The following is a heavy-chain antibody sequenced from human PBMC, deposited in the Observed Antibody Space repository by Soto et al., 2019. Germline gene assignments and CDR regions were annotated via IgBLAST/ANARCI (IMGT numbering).Heavy chain of an antibody. CDR3: STDIHATWLLNS. J-gene: IGHJ5*02. Sequence: GGSLRLSCAASGFGFGGKTMYWVRQAPGRGLEWVALIAPDGSQIYYADSVKGRFTISRDNSKNTLYLQMDSLRAEDTSLYFFSTDIHATWLLNSWGQGTLVPVSS. D-gene: IGHD2-2*02. CDR2: IAPDGSQI. CDR1: GFGFGGKT. V-gene: IGHV3-30-3*01.